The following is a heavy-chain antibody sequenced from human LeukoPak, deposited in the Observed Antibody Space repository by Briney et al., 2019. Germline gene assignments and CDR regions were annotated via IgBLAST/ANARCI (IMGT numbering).Heavy chain of an antibody. Sequence: GGSLRLSCAASGFTFSSYAMSWVRQAPGKGLEWVSAISGSGGSTYYADSVKGRFTISRDNSKNTLYLQMNSLRAEDTAVYYCAKGDARGDSYNLDAFDIWGQGTMVTVSS. J-gene: IGHJ3*02. CDR3: AKGDARGDSYNLDAFDI. V-gene: IGHV3-23*01. D-gene: IGHD5-24*01. CDR1: GFTFSSYA. CDR2: ISGSGGST.